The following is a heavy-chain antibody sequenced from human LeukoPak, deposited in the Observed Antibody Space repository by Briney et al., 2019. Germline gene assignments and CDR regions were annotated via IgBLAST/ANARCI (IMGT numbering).Heavy chain of an antibody. D-gene: IGHD1-26*01. CDR2: IKQDGSEK. CDR1: GFTFNSYF. Sequence: GGSLRLSCAASGFTFNSYFMSWVRQAPGKGLEWVANIKQDGSEKSYVDSVKGRFTISRDNSKNTLYLQMNSLRAEDTAVYYCAKGQSGTYPRVHFDYWGQGTLVTVSS. V-gene: IGHV3-7*03. CDR3: AKGQSGTYPRVHFDY. J-gene: IGHJ4*02.